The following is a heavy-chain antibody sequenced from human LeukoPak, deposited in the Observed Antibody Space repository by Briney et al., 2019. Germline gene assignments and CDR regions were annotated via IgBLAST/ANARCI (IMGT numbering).Heavy chain of an antibody. D-gene: IGHD2-15*01. CDR2: MNPNSGNT. CDR3: ARDHPHRPNYCSGGSCYHNLYYYYYGMDV. CDR1: GGTFSSYA. J-gene: IGHJ6*02. Sequence: EASVKVSCKASGGTFSSYAISWVRQATGQGLEWMGWMNPNSGNTGYAQKFQGRVTMTRNTSISTAYMELSSLRSEDTAVYYCARDHPHRPNYCSGGSCYHNLYYYYYGMDVWGQGTTVTVSS. V-gene: IGHV1-8*02.